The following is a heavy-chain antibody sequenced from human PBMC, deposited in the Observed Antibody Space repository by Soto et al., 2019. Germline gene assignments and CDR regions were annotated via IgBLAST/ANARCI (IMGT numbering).Heavy chain of an antibody. CDR2: IYTSGST. CDR3: ARGFRRSRGAFDI. J-gene: IGHJ3*02. Sequence: PXETLYLTCTVSGCSISSYYWIWIRQPAGKGLEWIGRIYTSGSTNYNPSLKSRVTMSVDTSKNQFSLKLSSVTAADTAVYYCARGFRRSRGAFDIWGKGTMVTVSS. V-gene: IGHV4-4*07. D-gene: IGHD3-10*01. CDR1: GCSISSYY.